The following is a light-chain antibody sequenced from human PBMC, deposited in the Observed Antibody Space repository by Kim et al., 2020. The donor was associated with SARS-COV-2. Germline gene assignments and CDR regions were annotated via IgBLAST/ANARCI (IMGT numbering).Light chain of an antibody. CDR3: QVWDSTSDHRVV. J-gene: IGLJ2*01. CDR2: YDS. Sequence: SYELAQPPSVSVAPGQTARVSCGGNSIGSKSVHWYQQKSGQAPVLVIYYDSDRPSGIPERFSGSNSGNTATLTISRVEAGDEADYYCQVWDSTSDHRVVFGGGTQLTV. CDR1: SIGSKS. V-gene: IGLV3-21*04.